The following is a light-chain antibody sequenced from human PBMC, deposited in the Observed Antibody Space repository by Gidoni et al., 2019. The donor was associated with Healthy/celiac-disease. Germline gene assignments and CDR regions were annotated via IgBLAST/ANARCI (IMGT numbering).Light chain of an antibody. V-gene: IGKV3-11*01. J-gene: IGKJ3*01. CDR3: QQRSNWPPL. CDR1: QSVSSY. CDR2: DAS. Sequence: EIVLTQSPATLSSSPGERATFSCRASQSVSSYLDWYQQKPGQAPRLLIYDASNRATGIPARFSGSGSGTDFTLTISSLEPEDFAVYYCQQRSNWPPLFGPGTKVDIK.